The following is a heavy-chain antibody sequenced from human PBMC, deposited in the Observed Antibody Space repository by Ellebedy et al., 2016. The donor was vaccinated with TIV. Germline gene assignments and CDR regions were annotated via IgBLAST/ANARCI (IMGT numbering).Heavy chain of an antibody. CDR1: GFTFSSYA. J-gene: IGHJ4*02. CDR3: AKESPYQNGPGSREYYFDY. Sequence: PGGSLRLSCAASGFTFSSYAMSRVRQAPGKGLEWVSAIKSTGGTTYYADSVKGRFTISRDNSKNTLSLQMNSLRAEDTAVYYCAKESPYQNGPGSREYYFDYWGQGTLVTVSS. V-gene: IGHV3-23*01. D-gene: IGHD3-10*01. CDR2: IKSTGGTT.